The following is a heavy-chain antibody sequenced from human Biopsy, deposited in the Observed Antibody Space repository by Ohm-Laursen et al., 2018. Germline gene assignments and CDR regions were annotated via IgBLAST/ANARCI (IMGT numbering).Heavy chain of an antibody. Sequence: GTLSLTCTVSGGSVSSGSHYWSWIRQPPGKGLEWIGFIYYNGSSKYNPSLKSRVTIPVDPSMNHLSLRLTSVTAADTAVYYCARHAPSYSGSYWRYFDLWGRGTLVTVSS. J-gene: IGHJ2*01. D-gene: IGHD1-26*01. V-gene: IGHV4-61*03. CDR3: ARHAPSYSGSYWRYFDL. CDR2: IYYNGSS. CDR1: GGSVSSGSHY.